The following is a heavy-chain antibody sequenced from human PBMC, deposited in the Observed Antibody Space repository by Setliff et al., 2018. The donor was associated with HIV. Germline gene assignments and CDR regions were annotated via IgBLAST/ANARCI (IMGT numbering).Heavy chain of an antibody. J-gene: IGHJ4*02. CDR2: IIPIFGTA. CDR1: GGTFSSYA. D-gene: IGHD6-6*01. V-gene: IGHV1-69*13. Sequence: SVKVSCKASGGTFSSYAISWGRQAPGQGLEWRGRIIPIFGTANYAKKFQFRLTITADESTNTAYMELSSLKSEDTAVYYCSRDPTGGAARFDYWGQGTLVTVSS. CDR3: SRDPTGGAARFDY.